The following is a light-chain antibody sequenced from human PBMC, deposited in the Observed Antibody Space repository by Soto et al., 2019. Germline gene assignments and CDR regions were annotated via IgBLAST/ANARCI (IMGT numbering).Light chain of an antibody. V-gene: IGKV3-20*01. CDR1: QSISSSY. CDR2: GAS. Sequence: IVFTQSPVTLSLSTVKRATLSCRAIQSISSSYLAWYQQVPGQAPRLLIYGASSRATGIPDRFSGSGSGTEFTLTISRLEPEDFAVYYCQQYGSSSWTFGQGTKVDIK. J-gene: IGKJ1*01. CDR3: QQYGSSSWT.